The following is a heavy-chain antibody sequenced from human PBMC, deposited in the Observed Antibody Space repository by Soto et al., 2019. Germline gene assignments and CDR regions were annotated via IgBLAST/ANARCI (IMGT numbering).Heavy chain of an antibody. CDR2: IYWNDDK. V-gene: IGHV2-5*01. J-gene: IGHJ4*02. D-gene: IGHD6-19*01. Sequence: QITLKESGPTLVNPTQTLTLTCTFSGFSLSTSGVGVGWIRQPPGKALEWLALIYWNDDKRYSPSLKSRLTITKDTSKIQVVLTMTNMDPVDTATYYCAHSSAQQWLVSSLDYWGQGTLVTVSS. CDR1: GFSLSTSGVG. CDR3: AHSSAQQWLVSSLDY.